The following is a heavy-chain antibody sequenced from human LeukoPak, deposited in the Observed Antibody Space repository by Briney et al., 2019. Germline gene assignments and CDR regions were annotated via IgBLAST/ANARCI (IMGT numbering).Heavy chain of an antibody. V-gene: IGHV3-7*03. CDR2: IKQDGSEK. Sequence: TGGSLRLSCAASGFTFSSYWMSWVRQAPGKGLEWVANIKQDGSEKYYVDSVKGRFTISRDNAKNSLYLQMNSLKTEDTAVYYCTLNNWYENGFDPWGQGTLVTVSS. D-gene: IGHD1-1*01. CDR3: TLNNWYENGFDP. J-gene: IGHJ5*02. CDR1: GFTFSSYW.